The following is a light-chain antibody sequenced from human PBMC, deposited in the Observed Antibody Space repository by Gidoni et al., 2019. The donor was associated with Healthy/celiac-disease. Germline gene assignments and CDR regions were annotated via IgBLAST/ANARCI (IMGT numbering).Light chain of an antibody. CDR1: QSVSSY. CDR2: DAS. Sequence: EIVLTQSPATLSLSPGERATLSCRASQSVSSYLAWYQQKPGQAPRLLIYDASNRATGIPARCSGSGSGTDFTLTISSLEPEDFAVYYCQQRSNWRMYTFGQGTKLEIK. V-gene: IGKV3-11*01. CDR3: QQRSNWRMYT. J-gene: IGKJ2*01.